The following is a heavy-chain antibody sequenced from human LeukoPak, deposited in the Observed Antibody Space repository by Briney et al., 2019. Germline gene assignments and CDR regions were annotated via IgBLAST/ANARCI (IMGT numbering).Heavy chain of an antibody. V-gene: IGHV4-39*01. CDR1: GGSISSSSYY. CDR2: IYYSGTA. J-gene: IGHJ6*03. Sequence: SETLSLTCSVSGGSISSSSYYWNWIRQPPGKGLEWVGSIYYSGTAYYNSSLKSRVTISEDTSKNRFSLMLTSVTAADTAVYYCARQVSDYFYYYIDVWGEGTTVIVSS. CDR3: ARQVSDYFYYYIDV.